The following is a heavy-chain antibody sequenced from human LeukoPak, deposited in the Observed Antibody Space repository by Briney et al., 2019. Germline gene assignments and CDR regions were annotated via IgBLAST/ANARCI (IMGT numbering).Heavy chain of an antibody. J-gene: IGHJ3*02. CDR1: GYTFTDYF. V-gene: IGHV1-2*02. D-gene: IGHD1-26*01. CDR2: IKPNSGDT. CDR3: TRDWGPNSGNFHYDGFDI. Sequence: GASVEVSCKASGYTFTDYFIHWVRQAPGQGLEWMGWIKPNSGDTKYAEKFQGRVTMTRDTSISTAYMELSRLISDDTAVYYCTRDWGPNSGNFHYDGFDIWGQGTMVTVSS.